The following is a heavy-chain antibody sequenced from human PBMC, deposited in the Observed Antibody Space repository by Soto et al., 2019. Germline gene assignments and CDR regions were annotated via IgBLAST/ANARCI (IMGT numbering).Heavy chain of an antibody. J-gene: IGHJ4*02. CDR1: GFTFSSNG. CDR3: AKGTVVGASPDGANG. D-gene: IGHD1-26*01. CDR2: IRSDGDTT. V-gene: IGHV3-23*01. Sequence: EVQVLESGGGLVQPGGSLRLSCAASGFTFSSNGMNWVRQAPGKGLEWVSGIRSDGDTTYNADSVKGRFTVSRDTSKHTVYRQMNRLRVDDTAIYYCAKGTVVGASPDGANGWGKGTMVTVSS.